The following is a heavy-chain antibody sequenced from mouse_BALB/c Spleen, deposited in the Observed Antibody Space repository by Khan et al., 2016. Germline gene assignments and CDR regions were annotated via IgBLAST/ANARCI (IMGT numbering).Heavy chain of an antibody. CDR3: ASSTQSFYAMDY. CDR2: IDPFNGGT. V-gene: IGHV1S135*01. Sequence: VQLKQSGPELMKPGASVKISCKASGYSFTSYYMHWVKQSHGKSLEWIGYIDPFNGGTSYNQKFKGKATLTVDKSSSTAYMHLSSLTSEDSAVYSLASSTQSFYAMDYWGQGTSVTVSS. CDR1: GYSFTSYY. D-gene: IGHD1-1*01. J-gene: IGHJ4*01.